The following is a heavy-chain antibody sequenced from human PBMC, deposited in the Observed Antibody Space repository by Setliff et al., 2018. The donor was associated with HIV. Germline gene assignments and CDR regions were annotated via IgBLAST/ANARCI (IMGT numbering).Heavy chain of an antibody. CDR1: GGSFSGSY. CDR2: INHSGST. V-gene: IGHV4-34*01. Sequence: SETLSLTCAVYGGSFSGSYWSWIRQPPGKGLEWIGEINHSGSTNYSPSLKSRVTISVDTSKNQFSLRLTSVTAADTAVFKCARDGHTVEADGLPPSNCWGQGTLVTVSS. J-gene: IGHJ4*02. D-gene: IGHD1-26*01. CDR3: ARDGHTVEADGLPPSNC.